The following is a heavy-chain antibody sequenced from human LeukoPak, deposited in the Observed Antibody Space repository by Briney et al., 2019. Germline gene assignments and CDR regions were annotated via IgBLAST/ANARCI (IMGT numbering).Heavy chain of an antibody. J-gene: IGHJ4*02. CDR1: GFTFSSYA. CDR3: AKGLRSGGYDPSPFDY. Sequence: GGSLRLSCAASGFTFSSYAMSWVRQAPGKGLEWVSSISGSGGSTYYADSVKGRFTISRDNSKNTLYLQMNSLRGEDTAVYYCAKGLRSGGYDPSPFDYWGQGTLVTVSS. CDR2: ISGSGGST. V-gene: IGHV3-23*01. D-gene: IGHD5-12*01.